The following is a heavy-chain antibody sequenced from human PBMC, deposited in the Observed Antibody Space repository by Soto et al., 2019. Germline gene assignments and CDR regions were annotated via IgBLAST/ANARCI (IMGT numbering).Heavy chain of an antibody. Sequence: SANLSLTCTIPCRSITSCIYYWALSCEPPGKGREWIGSIYYSGSTYYNPSLKSRVTISVDTSKNQFSLKLSSVTAADTAVYYCARRLYYDSSGFEGGGMDVWGKGTTVS. CDR1: CRSITSCIYY. J-gene: IGHJ6*04. V-gene: IGHV4-39*01. CDR3: ARRLYYDSSGFEGGGMDV. D-gene: IGHD3-22*01. CDR2: IYYSGST.